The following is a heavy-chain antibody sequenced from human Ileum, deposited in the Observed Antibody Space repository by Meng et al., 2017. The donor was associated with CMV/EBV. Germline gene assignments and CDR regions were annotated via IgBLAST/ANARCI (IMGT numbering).Heavy chain of an antibody. Sequence: CAASGFTFSTQAMTWVRQAPGKGLEWVSVIYSGGSTTYYADSVKGRFTISRDNSKNMVYLQMNSLRVEDTAAYYCAQDSFGVATDYWGQGTLVTVSS. CDR1: GFTFSTQA. CDR3: AQDSFGVATDY. V-gene: IGHV3-23*03. CDR2: IYSGGSTT. J-gene: IGHJ4*02. D-gene: IGHD5-12*01.